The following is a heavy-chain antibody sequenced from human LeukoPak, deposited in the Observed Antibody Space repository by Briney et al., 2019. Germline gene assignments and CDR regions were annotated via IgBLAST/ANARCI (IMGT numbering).Heavy chain of an antibody. CDR1: GGSFSGYY. CDR2: INHSGST. Sequence: SETLSLTCAVYGGSFSGYYWSWIRQPPGKGLEWIGEINHSGSTNYNPSLKSRVTISVDTSKNQFSLKMRSVTAADTAVYYCASRTYYYGSGDYWGQGTLVTVSS. CDR3: ASRTYYYGSGDY. D-gene: IGHD3-10*01. J-gene: IGHJ4*02. V-gene: IGHV4-34*01.